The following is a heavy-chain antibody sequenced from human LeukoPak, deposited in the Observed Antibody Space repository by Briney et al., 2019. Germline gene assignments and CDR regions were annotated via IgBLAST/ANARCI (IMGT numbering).Heavy chain of an antibody. CDR3: ARVDSSSWAS. Sequence: GGSLRLSCAASGFTFDDYGMSWVRQAPGKGLEWVSGINWNGGSTGYADSVKGRLTISRDNAKNPLYLQMNSLRAEDTALYYCARVDSSSWASWGQGTLVTVSS. J-gene: IGHJ4*02. V-gene: IGHV3-20*04. CDR2: INWNGGST. D-gene: IGHD6-13*01. CDR1: GFTFDDYG.